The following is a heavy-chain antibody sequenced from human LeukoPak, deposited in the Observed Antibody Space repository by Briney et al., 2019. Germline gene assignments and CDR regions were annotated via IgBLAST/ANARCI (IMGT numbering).Heavy chain of an antibody. CDR1: GFTFSSHG. CDR2: VSPSGDIT. CDR3: AKDIDWGRFDV. D-gene: IGHD7-27*01. J-gene: IGHJ2*01. Sequence: GGSLRLSCAASGFTFSSHGMDWVRQAPGMGLEWVSGVSPSGDITYYADSVKGRFAISRDNSRNTVYFQLNSLRADDTAVYYCAKDIDWGRFDVWGRGTLXTVSS. V-gene: IGHV3-23*01.